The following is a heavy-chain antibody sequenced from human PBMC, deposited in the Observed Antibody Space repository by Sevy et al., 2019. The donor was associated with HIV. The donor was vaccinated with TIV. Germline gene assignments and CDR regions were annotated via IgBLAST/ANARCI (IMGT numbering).Heavy chain of an antibody. CDR1: GFTFSSYG. V-gene: IGHV3-33*01. D-gene: IGHD2-21*01. CDR3: ARPRGQSIRNDAFDI. CDR2: IWYDGSNK. Sequence: GGSLRLSCAASGFTFSSYGMHWVRQAPGKGLEWVAVIWYDGSNKYYADSVKGRFTISRDNSKNTLYLQMNSLRAEDTAVYYCARPRGQSIRNDAFDIWGQGTMVTVSS. J-gene: IGHJ3*02.